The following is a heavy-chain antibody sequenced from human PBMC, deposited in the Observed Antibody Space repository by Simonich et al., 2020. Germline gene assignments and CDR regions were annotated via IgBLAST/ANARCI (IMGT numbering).Heavy chain of an antibody. Sequence: QVQLVQSGAEVKKPGASVKVSCKASVYTFTCYDINWVRQATGQGLEGLGGMNPNSGKTGYAQKFQGRVNNTRNTTISTAYMELSSLRSEDTAGYYCARSRYCTNGVCYNWFDPWGQGTLVTVSS. CDR1: VYTFTCYD. CDR3: ARSRYCTNGVCYNWFDP. V-gene: IGHV1-8*03. CDR2: MNPNSGKT. J-gene: IGHJ5*02. D-gene: IGHD2-8*01.